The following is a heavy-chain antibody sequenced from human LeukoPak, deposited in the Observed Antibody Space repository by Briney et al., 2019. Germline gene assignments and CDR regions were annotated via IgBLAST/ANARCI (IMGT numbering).Heavy chain of an antibody. D-gene: IGHD5-12*01. CDR1: VFTFSSYA. CDR2: ISGSGDST. V-gene: IGHV3-23*01. J-gene: IGHJ4*02. Sequence: PGGSLRLSCEVSVFTFSSYAMSSVRQAPGKGLEWVSVISGSGDSTYYADSVEGRCTISRDNSKDALYLQMNSLRAEDTAVYYCARVGYSGYDYDYWSQGTLVTVSS. CDR3: ARVGYSGYDYDY.